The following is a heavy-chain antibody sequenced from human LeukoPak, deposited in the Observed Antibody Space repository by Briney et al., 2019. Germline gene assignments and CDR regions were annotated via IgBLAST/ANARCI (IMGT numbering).Heavy chain of an antibody. Sequence: PGGSLRLSCAASGFTFDDYGMTWVRQAPGKGLEWVSGINWSGGNTRYADSVKGRFTISRDNAKKSLYLQMNSLRAEDTALYYCARWGSLYNFDYWGQGTLVTVSS. D-gene: IGHD3-16*01. CDR2: INWSGGNT. J-gene: IGHJ4*02. V-gene: IGHV3-20*04. CDR3: ARWGSLYNFDY. CDR1: GFTFDDYG.